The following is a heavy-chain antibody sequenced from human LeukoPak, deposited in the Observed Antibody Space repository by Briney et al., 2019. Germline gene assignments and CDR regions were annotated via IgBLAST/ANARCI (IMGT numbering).Heavy chain of an antibody. CDR2: IYYSGST. D-gene: IGHD2-21*01. CDR3: ARGNGAIPGYYYYYYGMDV. J-gene: IGHJ6*02. V-gene: IGHV4-39*07. CDR1: GGSITTVNYF. Sequence: SETLSLTCTVSGGSITTVNYFWGWIRQPPGKGLEWIGSIYYSGSTYYNPSLKSRVIISVDTSKNQFSLKLSSVTAADTAVYYCARGNGAIPGYYYYYYGMDVWGQGTTVTVSS.